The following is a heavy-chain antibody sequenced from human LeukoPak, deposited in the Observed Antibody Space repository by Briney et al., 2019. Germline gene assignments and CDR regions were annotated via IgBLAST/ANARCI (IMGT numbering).Heavy chain of an antibody. J-gene: IGHJ6*02. CDR3: ASPLAYYDSSGYSEVDYYGMDV. Sequence: GASVKVSCKASGGTFSSYAISWVRQAPGQGLEWMGGIIPIFGTANYAQKFQGRVTITADESTSTAYMELSSLRSEDTAVYYCASPLAYYDSSGYSEVDYYGMDVWGQGTTVTVSS. D-gene: IGHD3-22*01. V-gene: IGHV1-69*13. CDR1: GGTFSSYA. CDR2: IIPIFGTA.